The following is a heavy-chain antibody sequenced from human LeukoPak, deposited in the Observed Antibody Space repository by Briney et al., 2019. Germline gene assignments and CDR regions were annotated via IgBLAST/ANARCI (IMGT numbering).Heavy chain of an antibody. Sequence: SETLSLTCTVSGGSITSHYCNWIRQPPGKGLEWIGYIYYSGSTNYNPSLESRVTISVDTSMNQFSLKLRSVTAADTAVYYCARGDPAWDYDTSSYYPDAFDIWGQGTMVTVSS. CDR2: IYYSGST. CDR3: ARGDPAWDYDTSSYYPDAFDI. V-gene: IGHV4-59*11. CDR1: GGSITSHY. D-gene: IGHD3-22*01. J-gene: IGHJ3*02.